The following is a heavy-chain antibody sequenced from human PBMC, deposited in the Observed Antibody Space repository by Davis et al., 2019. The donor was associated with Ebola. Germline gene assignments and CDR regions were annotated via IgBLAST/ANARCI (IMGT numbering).Heavy chain of an antibody. CDR3: ARVGSTTGSYYYYYGMDV. D-gene: IGHD1-14*01. CDR1: GYTFTDYY. J-gene: IGHJ6*02. Sequence: ASVKVSCKASGYTFTDYYLHWVRQAPGQGLEWMGRINPNRGGTDYAQKFQGRVTMTRDTAISTAYMELSRLRSDDTAVYYCARVGSTTGSYYYYYGMDVWGQGTTVTVSS. CDR2: INPNRGGT. V-gene: IGHV1-2*06.